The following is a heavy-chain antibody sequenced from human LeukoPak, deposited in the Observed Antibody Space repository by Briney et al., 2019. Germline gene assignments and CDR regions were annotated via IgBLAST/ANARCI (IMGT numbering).Heavy chain of an antibody. Sequence: PSETLSLTCAVSGYSISSGYYWGWIRPPPGKGLEWIASIYQSGTTYYNSSLKSRVTLSVDTSKNQFSLKLSSVTAADTALYFCARTHSNSFHFDYWGQGSLVTASS. CDR1: GYSISSGYY. CDR2: IYQSGTT. CDR3: ARTHSNSFHFDY. D-gene: IGHD2/OR15-2a*01. J-gene: IGHJ4*02. V-gene: IGHV4-38-2*01.